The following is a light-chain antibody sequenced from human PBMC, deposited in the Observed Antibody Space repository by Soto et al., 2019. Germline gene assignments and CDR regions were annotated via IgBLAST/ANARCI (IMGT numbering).Light chain of an antibody. V-gene: IGKV3-20*01. J-gene: IGKJ4*01. CDR3: QQYGSSPLA. CDR2: GAS. CDR1: QSVSSSY. Sequence: EIVLTQSPGTLSLSPGERATLSCRASQSVSSSYLAWYQQKPGQAPRLLSDGASSRATGIPDRFSGSGSGTDFTLTISRLELEDFEVYYCQQYGSSPLAFGGGTKVEIK.